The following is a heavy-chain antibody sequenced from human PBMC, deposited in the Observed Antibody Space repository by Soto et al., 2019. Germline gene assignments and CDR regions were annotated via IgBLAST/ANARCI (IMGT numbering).Heavy chain of an antibody. CDR1: GFTFSSYG. Sequence: GGSLRLSCAASGFTFSSYGMHWVRQAPGKGLEWVAVIWYDGSNKYYADSVKGRFTISRDNSKNTLYLQMNSLRAEDTAVYYCARELADCSSTSCYGVYYYYGMDVWGQGTTVTVSS. CDR2: IWYDGSNK. J-gene: IGHJ6*02. D-gene: IGHD2-2*01. CDR3: ARELADCSSTSCYGVYYYYGMDV. V-gene: IGHV3-33*01.